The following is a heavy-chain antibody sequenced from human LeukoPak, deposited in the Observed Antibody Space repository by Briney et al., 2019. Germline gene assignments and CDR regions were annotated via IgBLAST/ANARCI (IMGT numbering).Heavy chain of an antibody. V-gene: IGHV3-48*01. D-gene: IGHD1-7*01. Sequence: GGSLRLSCAASGFTFSSYSMNWVRQAPGKGLEWVSYISRSSSTIYYADSVKGRFTISRDNAKNSLYLQMNSLRAEDTAVYYCARVRYNWNFEDYWGQGTLVTVSS. CDR2: ISRSSSTI. CDR1: GFTFSSYS. CDR3: ARVRYNWNFEDY. J-gene: IGHJ4*02.